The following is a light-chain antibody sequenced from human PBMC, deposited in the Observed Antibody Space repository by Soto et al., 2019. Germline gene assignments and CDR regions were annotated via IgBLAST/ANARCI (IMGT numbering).Light chain of an antibody. V-gene: IGKV3-20*01. CDR1: QTVSSSTY. CDR2: GAS. Sequence: EIVLTQSPGALSLSPGERATLSCRASQTVSSSTYLAWYQQKPGQAPRLLIYGASSRATGVPDRFSGSGSGTEFTLTISRLEPEDFAVYYCQQYGSSSYTFGQGTKLEIK. J-gene: IGKJ2*01. CDR3: QQYGSSSYT.